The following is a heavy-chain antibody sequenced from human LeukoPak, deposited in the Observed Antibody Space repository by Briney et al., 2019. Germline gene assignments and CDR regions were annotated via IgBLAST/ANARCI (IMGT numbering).Heavy chain of an antibody. D-gene: IGHD3-10*01. CDR2: IYYSGST. CDR1: GGSISSGGYY. V-gene: IGHV4-31*03. J-gene: IGHJ3*02. Sequence: TLSLTCTVSGGSISSGGYYWSWIRQHPGKGLEWIGYIYYSGSTYYNPSLKSRVTISVDTSKNQFSLKLSSVTAADTAVYYCARDYPEYSGFRAFDIWSQGTMVTVSS. CDR3: ARDYPEYSGFRAFDI.